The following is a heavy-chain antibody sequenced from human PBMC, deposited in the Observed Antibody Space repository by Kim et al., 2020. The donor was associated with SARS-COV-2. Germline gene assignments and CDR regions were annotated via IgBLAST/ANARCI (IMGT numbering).Heavy chain of an antibody. CDR3: ARGGYCSSTSCEWNWFDP. J-gene: IGHJ5*02. CDR2: MNPNSGNT. Sequence: ASVKVSCKASGYTFTSYDINWVRQATGQGLEWMGWMNPNSGNTGYAQKFQGRVTMNRNTPISTAYMELSSLRSEDTAVYYCARGGYCSSTSCEWNWFDPWGQGTLVTVSS. CDR1: GYTFTSYD. V-gene: IGHV1-8*01. D-gene: IGHD2-2*01.